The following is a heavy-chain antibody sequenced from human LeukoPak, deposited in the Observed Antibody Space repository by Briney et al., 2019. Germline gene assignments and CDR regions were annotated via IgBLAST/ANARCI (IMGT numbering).Heavy chain of an antibody. Sequence: GASVEVSCKASGYTFTGYYMHWVRQAPGQGLEWMGWINPNSGGTNYAQKFQGRVTMTRDTSISTACMELSRLRSDDTAVYYRARLYCSSTSCYGYMDVWGKGTTVTVSS. CDR2: INPNSGGT. CDR1: GYTFTGYY. D-gene: IGHD2-2*01. V-gene: IGHV1-2*02. J-gene: IGHJ6*03. CDR3: ARLYCSSTSCYGYMDV.